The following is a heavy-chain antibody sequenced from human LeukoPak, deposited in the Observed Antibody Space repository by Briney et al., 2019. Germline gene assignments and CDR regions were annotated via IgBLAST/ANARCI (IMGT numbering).Heavy chain of an antibody. V-gene: IGHV4-61*01. CDR1: GGSIGGNSY. D-gene: IGHD1-26*01. CDR3: ARGGASSIPLDY. CDR2: ISNSGST. J-gene: IGHJ4*02. Sequence: SETLSLTCTVSGGSIGGNSYWSWIRPPPGKGPEWIGHISNSGSTYYSPSLSSRVTISLDTSKNQFSLKLRSVTAADTAVYYCARGGASSIPLDYWGRGTLVTVSS.